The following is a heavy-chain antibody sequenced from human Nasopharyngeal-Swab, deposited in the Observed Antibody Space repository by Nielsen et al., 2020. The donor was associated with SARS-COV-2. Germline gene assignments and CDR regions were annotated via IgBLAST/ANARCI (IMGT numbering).Heavy chain of an antibody. J-gene: IGHJ4*02. Sequence: GESLKISCAASGFTFSRYWMSWVRQAPGKGLEWVSAISGSGGSTYYADSVKGRFTISRDNSKNTLYLQMNSLRAEDTAVYFCARTTVTTDPGDYWGQGTLVTVSS. D-gene: IGHD4-17*01. V-gene: IGHV3-23*01. CDR1: GFTFSRYW. CDR3: ARTTVTTDPGDY. CDR2: ISGSGGST.